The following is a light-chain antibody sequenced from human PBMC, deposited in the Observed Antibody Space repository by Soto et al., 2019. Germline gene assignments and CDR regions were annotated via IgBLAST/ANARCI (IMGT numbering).Light chain of an antibody. Sequence: NFMLTQPRSASGSPGKTVTMSCTRSSGSIGRNDVQWYQQRPGSVPTLVVYEDNRRPSGVPDRFSGSIDTSSNSASLTISGLQTEDEADYYCQSYDLNSQEVIFGGGTKLTVL. CDR1: SGSIGRND. V-gene: IGLV6-57*04. CDR3: QSYDLNSQEVI. J-gene: IGLJ2*01. CDR2: EDN.